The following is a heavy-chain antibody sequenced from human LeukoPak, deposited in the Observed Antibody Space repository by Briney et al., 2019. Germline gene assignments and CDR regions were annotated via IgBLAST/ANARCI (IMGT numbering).Heavy chain of an antibody. V-gene: IGHV4-34*01. CDR1: GGSFSGYY. CDR3: ARQWWRGYYMDV. J-gene: IGHJ6*03. D-gene: IGHD2-8*01. Sequence: SETLSLTCAVYGGSFSGYYWSWIRQPPGKGLEWIGEINHSGSTNYNPSLKNRVTISVDTSKNQFSLKLSSVTAADTAVYYCARQWWRGYYMDVWGKGTTVTVSS. CDR2: INHSGST.